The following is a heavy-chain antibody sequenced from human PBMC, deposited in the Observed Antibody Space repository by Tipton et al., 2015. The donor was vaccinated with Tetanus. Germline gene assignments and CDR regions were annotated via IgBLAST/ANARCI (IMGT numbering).Heavy chain of an antibody. CDR3: ARGNRGSSWFL. CDR1: GGGFSKFA. Sequence: QSGAEVKKPGSSVKVSCKASGGGFSKFAISWLRQAPGQGFELMGTIIPALSTTTYEKKFQGRVAMTGDSRESTAYLELRNLRSDDTAVYYCARGNRGSSWFLWGQGTLVTVSS. V-gene: IGHV1-69*06. CDR2: IIPALSTT. D-gene: IGHD6-13*01. J-gene: IGHJ4*02.